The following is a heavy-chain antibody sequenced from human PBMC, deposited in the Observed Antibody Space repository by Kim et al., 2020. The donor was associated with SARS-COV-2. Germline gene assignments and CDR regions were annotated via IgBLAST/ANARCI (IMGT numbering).Heavy chain of an antibody. D-gene: IGHD4-4*01. CDR3: TRGPYSDYFDY. CDR2: T. V-gene: IGHV4-30-2*01. Sequence: TYYNPSLKSRATISVDRSKNQFSLTLTSVTAADTAVYCCTRGPYSDYFDYWGQGTLVTVSS. J-gene: IGHJ4*02.